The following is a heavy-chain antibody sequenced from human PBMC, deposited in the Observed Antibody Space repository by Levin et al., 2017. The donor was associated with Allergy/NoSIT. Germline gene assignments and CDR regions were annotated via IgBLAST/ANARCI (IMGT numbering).Heavy chain of an antibody. Sequence: ASVKVSCKGSGYSFTSYWIGWVRQMPGKGLEWMGIIYPGDSDTRYSPSFQGQVTISADKSISTAYLQWSSLKASDTAMYYCARHDELEDALLWFGGFDYWGQGTLVTVSS. D-gene: IGHD3-10*01. J-gene: IGHJ4*02. CDR2: IYPGDSDT. CDR3: ARHDELEDALLWFGGFDY. CDR1: GYSFTSYW. V-gene: IGHV5-51*01.